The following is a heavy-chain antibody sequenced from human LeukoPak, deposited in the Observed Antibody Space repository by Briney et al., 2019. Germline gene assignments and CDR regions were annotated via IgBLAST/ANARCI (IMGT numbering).Heavy chain of an antibody. CDR1: GFTFSSYW. Sequence: GSLRLSCAASGFTFSSYWMSWVRQAPGKGLEWVANIKQDGSEKYYVDSVKGRFTISRDNAKNSLYLQMNSLRAEDTAVYYCARDVMGSGYPPFSDYWGQGTLVTVSS. D-gene: IGHD5-12*01. J-gene: IGHJ4*02. CDR3: ARDVMGSGYPPFSDY. CDR2: IKQDGSEK. V-gene: IGHV3-7*01.